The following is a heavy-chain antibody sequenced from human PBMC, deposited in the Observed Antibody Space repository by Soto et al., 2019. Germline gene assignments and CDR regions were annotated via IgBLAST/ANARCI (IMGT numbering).Heavy chain of an antibody. V-gene: IGHV4-61*05. CDR3: ARGSLWFGGRLDP. J-gene: IGHJ5*02. CDR1: GASISINSFY. Sequence: SETLSLTCTVSGASISINSFYWGWIRQPPGKGLEWIGYIYYSGSTNYNPSLKGRVTISIDTSENQFSLKLSSVTAADTAVYYCARGSLWFGGRLDPWGQGTLVTVSS. D-gene: IGHD3-10*01. CDR2: IYYSGST.